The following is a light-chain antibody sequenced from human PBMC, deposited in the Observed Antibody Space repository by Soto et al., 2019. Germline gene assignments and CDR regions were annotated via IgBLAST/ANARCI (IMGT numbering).Light chain of an antibody. CDR3: QHYGSLPPYN. CDR2: GAS. CDR1: QSISSN. J-gene: IGKJ2*01. Sequence: ETVMTQSPATLSVSPGERATLSCRAGQSISSNLAWFQQKPGLAPRLLVYGASRRATGIPDRFSGSGSGTDFTLTISRLEPEDFAVYYCQHYGSLPPYNFGRGTKVDI. V-gene: IGKV3D-20*01.